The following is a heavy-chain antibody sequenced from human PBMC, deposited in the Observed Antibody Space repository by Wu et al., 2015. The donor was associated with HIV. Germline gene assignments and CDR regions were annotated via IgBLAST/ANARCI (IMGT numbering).Heavy chain of an antibody. D-gene: IGHD6-13*01. V-gene: IGHV1-69*05. J-gene: IGHJ5*02. CDR2: INPLFGTT. CDR3: ARGRYSSSWYQGSYNWFDP. CDR1: GDGFTSYA. Sequence: QVHLVQFGGEVKKPGSSVKVTCKASGDGFTSYAVSWVRQAPGQGLEWMGGINPLFGTTKFAQKFQGRLTITTDELRTTAYMELSSLKSEDTAVFYCARGRYSSSWYQGSYNWFDPWGQGTLVTVSS.